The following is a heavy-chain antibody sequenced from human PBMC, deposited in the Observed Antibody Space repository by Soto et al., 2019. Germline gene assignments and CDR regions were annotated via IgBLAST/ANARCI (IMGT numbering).Heavy chain of an antibody. CDR1: GYTFTSSY. CDR2: INPNGGST. Sequence: QVQLVQSGAEVKKPVASVKLSCKASGYTFTSSYVHWVRQAPGQGLEWVAIINPNGGSTNYAQEFQGRVTVTRDTSTSTVFMELSSLHSDDTAVYYCARDLLAANYGGQGTLVTVSS. J-gene: IGHJ4*02. D-gene: IGHD2-15*01. CDR3: ARDLLAANY. V-gene: IGHV1-46*01.